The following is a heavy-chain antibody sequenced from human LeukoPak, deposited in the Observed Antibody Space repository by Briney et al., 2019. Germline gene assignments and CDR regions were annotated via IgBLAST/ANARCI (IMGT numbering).Heavy chain of an antibody. D-gene: IGHD3-22*01. J-gene: IGHJ3*02. CDR3: AKDRTGITMIVVVPYVGAFDI. CDR1: GFTFSSYA. Sequence: GGSLRLSCAASGFTFSSYAMHWVRQAPGKGLEWVAVISYDGSNKYYADSVKGRFTISRDNSKNTLYLQMNSLRAEDTAVYYCAKDRTGITMIVVVPYVGAFDIWGQGTMVTVSS. V-gene: IGHV3-30-3*01. CDR2: ISYDGSNK.